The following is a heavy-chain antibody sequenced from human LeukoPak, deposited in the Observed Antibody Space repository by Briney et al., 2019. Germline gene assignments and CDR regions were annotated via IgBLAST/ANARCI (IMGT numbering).Heavy chain of an antibody. D-gene: IGHD2-15*01. V-gene: IGHV3-30*18. CDR3: AKTHGPYCSGGTCLDYYYYMDV. CDR1: GFTVSSNY. Sequence: GGSLRLSCAASGFTVSSNYMSWVRQAPGKGLEWVAVISYDGSNKYYADLVKGRFTISRDNSKNTLYLQMNSLGVEDTAIYYCAKTHGPYCSGGTCLDYYYYMDVWGKGTTVTVSS. CDR2: ISYDGSNK. J-gene: IGHJ6*03.